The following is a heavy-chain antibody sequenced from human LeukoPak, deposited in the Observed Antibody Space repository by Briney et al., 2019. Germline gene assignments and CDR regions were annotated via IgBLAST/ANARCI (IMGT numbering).Heavy chain of an antibody. CDR2: IYYSGST. CDR1: GGSISSSSYY. V-gene: IGHV4-39*01. CDR3: ARLWGIAAAGTEWFDP. J-gene: IGHJ5*02. Sequence: SETLSLTCTVSGGSISSSSYYWGWIRQPPGKGLEWIGSIYYSGSTYYNPSLKSRVTISVDTSKNQFSLKLSSVTAADTAVYYCARLWGIAAAGTEWFDPWGQGTLVTVSS. D-gene: IGHD6-13*01.